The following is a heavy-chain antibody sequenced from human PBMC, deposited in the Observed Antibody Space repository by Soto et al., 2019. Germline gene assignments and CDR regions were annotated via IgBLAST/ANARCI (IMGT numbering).Heavy chain of an antibody. CDR1: GGTFSSYT. CDR2: IISILGIA. V-gene: IGHV1-69*08. J-gene: IGHJ6*03. Sequence: QVQLVQSGAEVKKPGSSVKVSCKASGGTFSSYTISWVRQAPGQGLEWMGRIISILGIANYAQKFQGRVTITANKSTSTAYMELSSLRSEDTAVYYCARDLTKSYYYYYYMDVWGKGTTVTVSS. CDR3: ARDLTKSYYYYYYMDV. D-gene: IGHD2-2*01.